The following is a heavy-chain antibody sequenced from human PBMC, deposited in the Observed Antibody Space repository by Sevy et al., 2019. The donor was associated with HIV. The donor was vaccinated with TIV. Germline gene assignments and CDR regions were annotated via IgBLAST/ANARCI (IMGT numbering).Heavy chain of an antibody. CDR3: ARVPFIAAAGYYYYYGMDV. D-gene: IGHD6-13*01. J-gene: IGHJ6*02. CDR2: IIPIFGTA. Sequence: KARASVKVSCKASGGTFSSYAISWVRQAPGQGLEWMGGIIPIFGTANYAQKFQGRVTITADESTSTAYMELSSLRSEDTSVYYCARVPFIAAAGYYYYYGMDVWGQGTTVTVSS. V-gene: IGHV1-69*13. CDR1: GGTFSSYA.